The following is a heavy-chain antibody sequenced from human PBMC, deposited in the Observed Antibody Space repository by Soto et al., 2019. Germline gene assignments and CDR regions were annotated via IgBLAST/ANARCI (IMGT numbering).Heavy chain of an antibody. J-gene: IGHJ6*02. Sequence: SETLSLTCTVSGGSISSGGYYWSWIRQHPGKGLEWIGYIYYSGSTYYNPSLKSQVTISVDTSKNQFSLKLSSVTAADTAVYYCARGSPQLIYGMDVWGQGTTVTVSS. CDR3: ARGSPQLIYGMDV. D-gene: IGHD3-10*01. V-gene: IGHV4-31*01. CDR2: IYYSGST. CDR1: GGSISSGGYY.